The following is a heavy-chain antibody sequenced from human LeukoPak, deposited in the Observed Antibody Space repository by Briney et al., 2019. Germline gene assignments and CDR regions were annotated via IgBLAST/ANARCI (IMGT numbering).Heavy chain of an antibody. D-gene: IGHD2-21*02. CDR2: IYYSGST. J-gene: IGHJ4*02. CDR1: GGSISSYH. Sequence: PSETLSLTCTVSGGSISSYHWSWIRQPPGKGLEWIGYIYYSGSTNYNPSLKSRATISVDTSKNQFSLKLSSVTAADTAVYYCAREAYCGGDCYSGFDYWGQGTLVTVSS. CDR3: AREAYCGGDCYSGFDY. V-gene: IGHV4-59*01.